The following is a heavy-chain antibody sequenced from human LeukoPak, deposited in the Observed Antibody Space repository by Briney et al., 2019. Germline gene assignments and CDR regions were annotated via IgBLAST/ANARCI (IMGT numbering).Heavy chain of an antibody. J-gene: IGHJ4*02. CDR3: ARHYVEAVAGDLYYFDY. Sequence: PSETLSLTCTVSGGSISSSSYYWGWIRQPPGKGLEWIGSIYYSGSTYYNPSLKSRVTISVDTSKNQFSLKLSSVTAADTAVYYCARHYVEAVAGDLYYFDYWGQGTLVTVSS. V-gene: IGHV4-39*01. CDR2: IYYSGST. D-gene: IGHD6-19*01. CDR1: GGSISSSSYY.